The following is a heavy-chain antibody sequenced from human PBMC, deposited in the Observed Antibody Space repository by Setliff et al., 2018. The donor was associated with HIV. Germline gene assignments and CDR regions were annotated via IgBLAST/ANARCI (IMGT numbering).Heavy chain of an antibody. D-gene: IGHD2-15*01. CDR1: GFTFSSYS. J-gene: IGHJ4*02. V-gene: IGHV3-48*01. CDR3: AREGCGDGTCYAPDL. CDR2: ISSSSATM. Sequence: LRLSCAASGFTFSSYSMNWVRQAPGKGLEWVSYISSSSATMYYADSVKGRFTISRDNAKNSLYLQMNSLRAEDTAVYYCAREGCGDGTCYAPDLWGQGTLVTVSS.